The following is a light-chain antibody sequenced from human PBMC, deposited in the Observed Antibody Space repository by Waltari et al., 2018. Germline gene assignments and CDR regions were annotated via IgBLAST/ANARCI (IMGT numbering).Light chain of an antibody. V-gene: IGKV2-28*01. Sequence: DIVMTQSPLSLPVTPGEPASISCRSSQSLLHSNGFHYLDWNLQRPGQSPQLLIYLGALLAPRVADRFRGDASGTGFALKIIRVEAEDVGVYYCMQAVQTPWGFGQWTNVEI. CDR1: QSLLHSNGFHY. CDR2: LGA. J-gene: IGKJ1*01. CDR3: MQAVQTPWG.